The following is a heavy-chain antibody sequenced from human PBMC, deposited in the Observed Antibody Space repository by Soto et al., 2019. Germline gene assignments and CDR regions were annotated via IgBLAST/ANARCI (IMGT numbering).Heavy chain of an antibody. CDR2: ISFDGVEK. Sequence: GRSLRLSCAASGFTFRRCPMHWVRQAPGRGLDWVATISFDGVEKNYADSVKGRFTISRDNSKSTLYLQMTTLTIDDTAVYYCARARSSGWHIFDYWGQGSLVTVS. CDR1: GFTFRRCP. CDR3: ARARSSGWHIFDY. J-gene: IGHJ4*02. V-gene: IGHV3-30-3*01. D-gene: IGHD6-19*01.